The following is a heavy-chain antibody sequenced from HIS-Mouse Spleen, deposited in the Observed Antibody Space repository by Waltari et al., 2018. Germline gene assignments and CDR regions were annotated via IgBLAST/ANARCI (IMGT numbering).Heavy chain of an antibody. J-gene: IGHJ6*02. V-gene: IGHV3-21*01. CDR1: GFTFSSYS. CDR3: ARLGGAGGMDV. D-gene: IGHD3-16*01. CDR2: ISRRSSYI. Sequence: EVQLVESGGGLVKPGGSLRLSCAASGFTFSSYSMNWVRQAPGKGLGWVSSISRRSSYIYNADTVKGRFTISRDNAKNSLYLQMNSLRAEDTAVYYCARLGGAGGMDVWGQGTTVTVSS.